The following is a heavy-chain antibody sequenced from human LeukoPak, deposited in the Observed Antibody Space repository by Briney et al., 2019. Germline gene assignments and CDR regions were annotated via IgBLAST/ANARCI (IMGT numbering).Heavy chain of an antibody. CDR1: GYSFSSYW. CDR2: IHPHDSNT. J-gene: IGHJ4*02. V-gene: IGHV5-51*01. D-gene: IGHD2-15*01. Sequence: GGSLKISCKTSGYSFSSYWIGWVRQVPGKGLEWMGIIHPHDSNTKYNPSFEGQVTISVDKSVDTAYLQWSSLKASDTAMYYCARRARAGGSLYYFDYWGQGTLVTVSS. CDR3: ARRARAGGSLYYFDY.